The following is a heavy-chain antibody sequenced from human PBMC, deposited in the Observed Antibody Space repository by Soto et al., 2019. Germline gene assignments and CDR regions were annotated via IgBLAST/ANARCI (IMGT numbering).Heavy chain of an antibody. D-gene: IGHD3-10*01. Sequence: QVQLEQSAPEVKKPGASVKVSCKASGYTFTTYGISWVRQAPGQGLEWLGWLNTHNGNTNYAHNLQGRVIKTADQFTSTAYKVLRSLRYDDTAIYYCTREGSAPYYYYGMDAWGQGTTVTVSS. CDR2: LNTHNGNT. CDR3: TREGSAPYYYYGMDA. V-gene: IGHV1-18*01. CDR1: GYTFTTYG. J-gene: IGHJ6*02.